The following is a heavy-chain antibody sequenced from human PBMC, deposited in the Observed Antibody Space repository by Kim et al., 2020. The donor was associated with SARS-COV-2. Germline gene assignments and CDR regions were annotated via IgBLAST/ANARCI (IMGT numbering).Heavy chain of an antibody. J-gene: IGHJ4*02. CDR1: GGSISSSSYY. CDR3: ASIVIAVAGLDY. D-gene: IGHD6-19*01. V-gene: IGHV4-39*01. CDR2: IYYSGST. Sequence: SETLSLTCTVSGGSISSSSYYWGWIRQPPGKGLEWIGSIYYSGSTYYNPSLKSRVTISVDTSKNQFSLKLSSVTAADTAVYYCASIVIAVAGLDYWGQGTLVTVSS.